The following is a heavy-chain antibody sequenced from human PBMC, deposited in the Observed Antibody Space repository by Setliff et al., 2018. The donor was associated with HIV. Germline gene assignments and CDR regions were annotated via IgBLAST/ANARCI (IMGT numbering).Heavy chain of an antibody. J-gene: IGHJ6*03. V-gene: IGHV1-18*01. CDR2: VNVYNGNT. D-gene: IGHD3-3*01. CDR3: ARESGGVVIKGAYYYYMDV. Sequence: ASVKVSCKASGYTFSSSGISWVRQAPGQGLEWMGWVNVYNGNTNYAQKVQGRVTMTTDTSASTAYMELRSLRSDDTAAYYCARESGGVVIKGAYYYYMDVWGKGTTVTVSS. CDR1: GYTFSSSG.